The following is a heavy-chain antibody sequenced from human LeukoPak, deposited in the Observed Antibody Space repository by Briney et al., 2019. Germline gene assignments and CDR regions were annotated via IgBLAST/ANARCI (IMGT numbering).Heavy chain of an antibody. CDR1: GGSFSGYY. D-gene: IGHD3-3*01. CDR3: GNVGVIAIDAFDI. J-gene: IGHJ3*02. CDR2: INHSGST. Sequence: SETLSLTCAVYGGSFSGYYWSWIRQPPGKGLEWIGEINHSGSTNYNPSLKSRVTISVDTSKNQFSLKLSSVTAADTAVYYCGNVGVIAIDAFDIWGQGTMVTVSS. V-gene: IGHV4-34*01.